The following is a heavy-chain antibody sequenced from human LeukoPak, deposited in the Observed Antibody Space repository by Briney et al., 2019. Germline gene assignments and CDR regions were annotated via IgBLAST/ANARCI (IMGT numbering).Heavy chain of an antibody. D-gene: IGHD6-13*01. CDR2: IYFSGNS. CDR1: GYSISSGYY. J-gene: IGHJ4*02. Sequence: SETLSLTCTVSGYSISSGYYWGWIRQPPRKGLEWIGTIYFSGNSYYNPSLQSRVTISVDTSKNQFSLRLSSVTAADTAVYYCARGLYSSPDWGQGTLVTVSS. V-gene: IGHV4-38-2*02. CDR3: ARGLYSSPD.